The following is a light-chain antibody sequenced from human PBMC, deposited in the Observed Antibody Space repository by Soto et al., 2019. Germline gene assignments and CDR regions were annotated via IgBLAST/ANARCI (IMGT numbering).Light chain of an antibody. CDR2: GAS. J-gene: IGKJ4*01. CDR1: QSVSSSF. CDR3: QQYGSSPPLT. Sequence: EFVLTQSPGTLSLSPGERATLSCRASQSVSSSFLAWYQQKPGQAPRILIYGASTRATGIPDRFSGSGSGKDFTLTISRLEPEDFAVYYCQQYGSSPPLTFGGGNKVEIK. V-gene: IGKV3-20*01.